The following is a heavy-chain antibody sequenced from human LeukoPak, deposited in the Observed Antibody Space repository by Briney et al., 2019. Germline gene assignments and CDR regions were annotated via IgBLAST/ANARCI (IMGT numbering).Heavy chain of an antibody. Sequence: SVKVSCKASGGTFSSYAISWVRQAPGQGLEWMGGIIPIFGTANYAQKFQGRVTITADESTSTAYMELSSLRSEDTAVYYCAIIGPVVVSAAPSDYYYYGMDVWGKGTTVTVSS. CDR1: GGTFSSYA. CDR3: AIIGPVVVSAAPSDYYYYGMDV. D-gene: IGHD2-2*01. J-gene: IGHJ6*04. V-gene: IGHV1-69*13. CDR2: IIPIFGTA.